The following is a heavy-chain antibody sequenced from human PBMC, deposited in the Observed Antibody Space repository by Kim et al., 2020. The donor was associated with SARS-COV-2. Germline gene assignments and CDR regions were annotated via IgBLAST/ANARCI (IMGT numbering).Heavy chain of an antibody. D-gene: IGHD4-4*01. CDR3: TRADSTWANDY. V-gene: IGHV3-74*01. Sequence: GGSLRLSCAASGFTFSTTWMYWVRQAPGKGLVWVSRINDDGKSITYADSVKGRFTISRDNAKSTLYLQMNSLRVEDTALYYCTRADSTWANDYWGQGALVTVSP. CDR2: INDDGKSI. CDR1: GFTFSTTW. J-gene: IGHJ4*02.